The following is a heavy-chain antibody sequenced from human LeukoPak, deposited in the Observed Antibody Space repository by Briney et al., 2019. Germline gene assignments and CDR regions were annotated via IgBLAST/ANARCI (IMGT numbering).Heavy chain of an antibody. Sequence: SETLSLTCAVYGGSFSGYYWSWIRQPPGKGLEWIGEINHSGSTNYNPSLKSRVTISVDTSKNQFSLKLSSVTAADTAVYYCARCGSGWYGRIFDYWGQGTLVTDSS. CDR2: INHSGST. CDR1: GGSFSGYY. J-gene: IGHJ4*02. V-gene: IGHV4-34*01. CDR3: ARCGSGWYGRIFDY. D-gene: IGHD6-19*01.